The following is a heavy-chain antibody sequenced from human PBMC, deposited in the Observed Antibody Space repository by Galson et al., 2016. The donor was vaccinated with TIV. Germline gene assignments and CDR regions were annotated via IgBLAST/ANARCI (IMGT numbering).Heavy chain of an antibody. CDR2: IYLGGSLI. J-gene: IGHJ3*02. Sequence: QSGAEVKKPGESLKISCKGSGYRFTSSWIGWVRQMPGKGLEWMGIIYLGGSLIRYRPSFQGQVTISADKSINIVYLEWSSLKASDTAMYYCARQNDYGDYRRDAFDIWGQGTMVTVSS. CDR3: ARQNDYGDYRRDAFDI. D-gene: IGHD4-17*01. V-gene: IGHV5-51*01. CDR1: GYRFTSSW.